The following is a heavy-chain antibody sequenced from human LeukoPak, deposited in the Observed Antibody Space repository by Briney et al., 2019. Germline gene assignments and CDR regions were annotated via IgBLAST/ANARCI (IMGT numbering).Heavy chain of an antibody. CDR1: GYTFTSYY. V-gene: IGHV1-46*01. CDR2: INPSGGST. J-gene: IGHJ4*02. D-gene: IGHD4-17*01. Sequence: ASVKVSCKASGYTFTSYYMHWVRQAPGQGLEWMGIINPSGGSTNYAQKLQGRVTMTTDTSTSTAYMELRSLRSDDTAVYYCARDGYGERDFDYWGQGTLVTVSS. CDR3: ARDGYGERDFDY.